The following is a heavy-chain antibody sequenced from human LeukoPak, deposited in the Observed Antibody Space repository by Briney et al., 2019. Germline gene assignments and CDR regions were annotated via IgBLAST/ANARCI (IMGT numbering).Heavy chain of an antibody. V-gene: IGHV3-74*01. D-gene: IGHD3-10*01. CDR3: ARGKWFTDGPGSLY. CDR2: INSEGSST. Sequence: GGSLRLSCAASGFTFSSYWMHWVRQAPGKGLVWVSRINSEGSSTNYADSVKGRFTISRDNAKSTLYLQINSLTVEDTAVYYCARGKWFTDGPGSLYWGQGTLVTVSS. J-gene: IGHJ4*02. CDR1: GFTFSSYW.